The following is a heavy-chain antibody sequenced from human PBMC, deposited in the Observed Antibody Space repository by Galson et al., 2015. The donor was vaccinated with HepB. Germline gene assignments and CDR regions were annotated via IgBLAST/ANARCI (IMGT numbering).Heavy chain of an antibody. CDR2: IYHGGST. Sequence: ETLSLTCAVSGGSISSNNWWSWVRQSPGKGLECIGEIYHGGSTSSNPSLKSRVTISVDKSKNQFSLKLSSVTAADTAVYYCARFREGGGWLDYWGQGILVTVSS. D-gene: IGHD6-19*01. V-gene: IGHV4-4*02. J-gene: IGHJ4*02. CDR3: ARFREGGGWLDY. CDR1: GGSISSNNW.